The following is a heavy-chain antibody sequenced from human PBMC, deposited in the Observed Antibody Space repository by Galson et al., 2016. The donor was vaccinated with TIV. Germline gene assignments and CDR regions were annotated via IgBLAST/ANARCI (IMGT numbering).Heavy chain of an antibody. CDR2: ISGYDTNT. Sequence: SVKVSCKASGYTFTNYGISWVRQAPGQGLEWMGWISGYDTNTEYVQKLQDRVTVTKDTSTSTAYMELRSLRYDDTAVYYCARDAPYSSSWSIDYWGQGSLVTVSS. V-gene: IGHV1-18*04. CDR3: ARDAPYSSSWSIDY. J-gene: IGHJ4*02. D-gene: IGHD6-13*01. CDR1: GYTFTNYG.